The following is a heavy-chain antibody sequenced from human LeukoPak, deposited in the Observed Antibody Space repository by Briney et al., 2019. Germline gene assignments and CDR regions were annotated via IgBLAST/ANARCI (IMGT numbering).Heavy chain of an antibody. Sequence: SQTLSLTCAISGDSVSTNIVAWNWIRQSPSRGLEWLGRTYYRSKWYNDYAVSSQGRITITPDTSKNQFSLQLNSVTPEDTAVYYCARGQDGDPIDYWGQGTLVTVSS. J-gene: IGHJ4*02. CDR3: ARGQDGDPIDY. V-gene: IGHV6-1*01. D-gene: IGHD5-24*01. CDR2: TYYRSKWYN. CDR1: GDSVSTNIVA.